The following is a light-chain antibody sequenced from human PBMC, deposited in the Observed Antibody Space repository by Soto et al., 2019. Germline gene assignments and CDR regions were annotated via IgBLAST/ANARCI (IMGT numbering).Light chain of an antibody. J-gene: IGLJ1*01. Sequence: QSALTQPPSASGSPGQSVTISCTGTSSDVGGYNYVYWYQQHPGKAPKLMIYEVTKRPSGVPDRFSGSKSGNTASLTVSELQAEDEADYYCSSYADSNSNVFGTGTKVTVL. CDR1: SSDVGGYNY. V-gene: IGLV2-8*01. CDR3: SSYADSNSNV. CDR2: EVT.